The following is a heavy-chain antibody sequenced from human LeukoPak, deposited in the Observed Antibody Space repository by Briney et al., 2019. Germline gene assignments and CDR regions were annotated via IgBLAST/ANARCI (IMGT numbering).Heavy chain of an antibody. CDR3: ARGGVDYYYYYMDV. Sequence: GGSLRLSCAASGFTFSSYSMNWVRQAPGKGLEWVSYIISSSSTIYYADSVKGRFTISRDNAKNSLYLQMNSLRAEDTAVYYCARGGVDYYYYYMDVWGKGTTVTISS. CDR2: IISSSSTI. J-gene: IGHJ6*03. V-gene: IGHV3-48*04. D-gene: IGHD2-21*01. CDR1: GFTFSSYS.